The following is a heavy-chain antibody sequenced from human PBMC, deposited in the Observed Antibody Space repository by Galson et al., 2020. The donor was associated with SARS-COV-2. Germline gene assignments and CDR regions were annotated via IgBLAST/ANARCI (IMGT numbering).Heavy chain of an antibody. CDR2: ISSSSSTI. J-gene: IGHJ6*03. D-gene: IGHD1-26*01. V-gene: IGHV3-48*01. CDR1: GFTFSSYS. CDR3: AREGVGARYYMDV. Sequence: GESLKISCAASGFTFSSYSMNWVRQAPGKGLEWVSYISSSSSTIYYADSVKGRFTISRDNAKNSLYLQMNSLRAEDTAVYYCAREGVGARYYMDVWGKGTTVTVSS.